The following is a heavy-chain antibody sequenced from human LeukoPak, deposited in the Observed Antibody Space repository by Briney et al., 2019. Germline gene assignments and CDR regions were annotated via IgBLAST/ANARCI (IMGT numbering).Heavy chain of an antibody. CDR3: ASGYSSRD. D-gene: IGHD5-12*01. CDR2: MNPNSGNT. CDR1: GYTFTSYD. Sequence: GASVKVSCKASGYTFTSYDINWVRQATGQGLEWMGWMNPNSGNTGYVQKFQGRITMTRNTSISTAYMKLSSLRSEDTAVYYCASGYSSRDWGQGTLVTVSS. J-gene: IGHJ4*02. V-gene: IGHV1-8*01.